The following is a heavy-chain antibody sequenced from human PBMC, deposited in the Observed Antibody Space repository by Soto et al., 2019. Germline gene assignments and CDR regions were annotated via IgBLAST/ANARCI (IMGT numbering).Heavy chain of an antibody. CDR1: GGSISSGDYY. CDR2: IYYSGST. CDR3: ARANITMIVVGDCKFDY. D-gene: IGHD3-22*01. V-gene: IGHV4-30-4*01. Sequence: QVQLQESGPGLVKPSQTLSLTCTVSGGSISSGDYYWSWIRQPPGKGLEWIGYIYYSGSTYYNPSLKSRVTISVDTSKNQFSLKLSSVTAADTAVYYCARANITMIVVGDCKFDYWGQGTLVTVSS. J-gene: IGHJ4*02.